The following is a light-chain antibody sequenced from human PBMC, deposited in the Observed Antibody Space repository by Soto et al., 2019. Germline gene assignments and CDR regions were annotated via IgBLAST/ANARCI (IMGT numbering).Light chain of an antibody. CDR3: QQRSRGSWM. CDR1: QSVRNK. J-gene: IGKJ1*01. CDR2: DSS. V-gene: IGKV3-11*01. Sequence: EIVLTQSPATLSLSPGERATLSCMASQSVRNKLAWYQQRPCQAPRLLTYDSSNRATGIPGWFSGSGSGPGLTRTVASQETAGVSVYYGQQRSRGSWMFGQGTRVQIK.